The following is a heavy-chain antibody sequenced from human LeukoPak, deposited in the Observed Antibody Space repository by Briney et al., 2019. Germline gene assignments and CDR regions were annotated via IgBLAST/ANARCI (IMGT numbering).Heavy chain of an antibody. CDR1: GYTFTDYY. V-gene: IGHV1-2*02. CDR2: MDPKSGEA. CDR3: ALEVYYSDNSAFDY. Sequence: GASVKVSCKASGYTFTDYYMHWVRQAPGQGLEWMGWMDPKSGEANHAQKFQGRVIMTRDTSINTAYMELSRLRSDDTAVYYCALEVYYSDNSAFDYWSQGTLVTVSS. D-gene: IGHD3-22*01. J-gene: IGHJ4*02.